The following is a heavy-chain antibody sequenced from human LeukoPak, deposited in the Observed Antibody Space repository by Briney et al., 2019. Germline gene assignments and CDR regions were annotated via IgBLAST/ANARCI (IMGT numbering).Heavy chain of an antibody. CDR2: ISSSGSTI. CDR1: GFTFSDYY. J-gene: IGHJ3*02. CDR3: ARETAMAKKYYYDSSGYHDAFDI. Sequence: GGSLRLSCAASGFTFSDYYMSWIRQAPGKGLEWVSYISSSGSTIYYADSVKGRFTISRDNAKNSLYLQMNSLRAGDTAVYYCARETAMAKKYYYDSSGYHDAFDIWGQGTMVTVSS. V-gene: IGHV3-11*04. D-gene: IGHD3-22*01.